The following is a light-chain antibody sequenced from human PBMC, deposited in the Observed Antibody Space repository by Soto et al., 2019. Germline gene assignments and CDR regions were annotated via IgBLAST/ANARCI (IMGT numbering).Light chain of an antibody. CDR1: QGISSY. CDR3: QQLNSYPLT. CDR2: AAS. J-gene: IGKJ4*01. Sequence: IQLTQSPSSLSASVGDRVTITCWASQGISSYLAWYQQKPGKAPKLLIYAASTLQRGVPSRFSGSGSGTDFTLTISSLQPEDFATYYCQQLNSYPLTFGGGTKVDIK. V-gene: IGKV1-9*01.